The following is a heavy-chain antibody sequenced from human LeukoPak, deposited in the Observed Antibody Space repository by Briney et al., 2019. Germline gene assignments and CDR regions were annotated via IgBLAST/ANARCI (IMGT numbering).Heavy chain of an antibody. J-gene: IGHJ3*02. CDR3: ARGGGFNAFDI. D-gene: IGHD2-15*01. V-gene: IGHV4-59*08. Sequence: SETLSLTCTVSGGSISSYYWSWIRQPPGEGLEWIGYIYYSGSTNYNPSLKSRLTISADTSKNQFSLKLSSVTAADTAVYYCARGGGFNAFDIWGQGTLVTVSS. CDR1: GGSISSYY. CDR2: IYYSGST.